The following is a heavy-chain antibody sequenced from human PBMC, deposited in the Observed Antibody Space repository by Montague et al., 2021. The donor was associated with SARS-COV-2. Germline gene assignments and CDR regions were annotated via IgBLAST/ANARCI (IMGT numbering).Heavy chain of an antibody. CDR2: IYDSGST. V-gene: IGHV4-39*02. CDR1: GGSISSNNYY. J-gene: IGHJ3*02. CDR3: ARRGRKLLPVATTIGGFDI. Sequence: SETLSLTCAVSGGSISSNNYYWDWIRQSPGKGLEWIGGIYDSGSTYYXPSLKSRVTISVDTSKNHFSLKLNSVTAADTAVYYCARRGRKLLPVATTIGGFDIWGQGTMVTVSS. D-gene: IGHD5-12*01.